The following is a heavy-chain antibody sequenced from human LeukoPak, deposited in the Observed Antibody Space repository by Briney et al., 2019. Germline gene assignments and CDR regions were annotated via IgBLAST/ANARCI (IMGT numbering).Heavy chain of an antibody. D-gene: IGHD4-23*01. CDR3: ARGRPHGNDY. V-gene: IGHV3-74*01. Sequence: PGGSLRLSCAASAFTFSTYSMNWVRQAPGKGLVWVSRIASDGSSTTYADSVKGRFSISRDNAKNTLYLQMNSLRVEDTAVYCCARGRPHGNDYWGQGTLVTVSS. CDR1: AFTFSTYS. CDR2: IASDGSST. J-gene: IGHJ4*02.